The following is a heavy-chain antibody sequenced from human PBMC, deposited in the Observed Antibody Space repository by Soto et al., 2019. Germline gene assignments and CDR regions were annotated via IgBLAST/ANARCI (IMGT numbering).Heavy chain of an antibody. J-gene: IGHJ4*02. D-gene: IGHD6-25*01. Sequence: QVHLVQSGAEVKKPGASVRVSCKASGYSFTANSMHWVRQAPGEGLEGMAWINPNNGGTNYARKFQGWVTMTRDTSISTAYMDLTRLKSDETAVYYCAMQRSGVVYWGQGTLVTVSS. V-gene: IGHV1-2*04. CDR2: INPNNGGT. CDR1: GYSFTANS. CDR3: AMQRSGVVY.